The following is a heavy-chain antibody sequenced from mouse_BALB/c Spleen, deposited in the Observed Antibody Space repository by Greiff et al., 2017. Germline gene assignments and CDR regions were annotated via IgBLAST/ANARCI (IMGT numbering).Heavy chain of an antibody. CDR2: IDPANGNT. CDR1: GFNIKDTY. V-gene: IGHV14-3*02. J-gene: IGHJ1*01. CDR3: AAAVHQCFDV. D-gene: IGHD6-1*01. Sequence: EVQLQESGAELVKPGASVKLSCTASGFNIKDTYMHWVKQRPEQGLEWIGRIDPANGNTKYDPKFQGKATITADTSSNTAYLQLSSLTSEDTAVYYCAAAVHQCFDVWGEGTTVTVSS.